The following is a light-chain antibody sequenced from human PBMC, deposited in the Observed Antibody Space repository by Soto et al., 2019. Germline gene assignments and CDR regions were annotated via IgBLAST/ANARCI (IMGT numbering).Light chain of an antibody. V-gene: IGLV1-40*01. Sequence: QSVLTQPPSVSGAPGQRVTISCTGSSSNIGAGYDVHWYQQLPGTAPKLLIYGNTNRPSGVPDRFSGSKSGTSASLAITGLRAEDEADYFCQSFDSSLRDWVFGGGTKVTVL. CDR2: GNT. CDR1: SSNIGAGYD. J-gene: IGLJ3*02. CDR3: QSFDSSLRDWV.